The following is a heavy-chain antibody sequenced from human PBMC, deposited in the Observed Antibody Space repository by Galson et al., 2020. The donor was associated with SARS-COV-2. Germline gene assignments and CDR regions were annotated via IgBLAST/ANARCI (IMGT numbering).Heavy chain of an antibody. D-gene: IGHD3-22*01. CDR1: GGTISSSTM. V-gene: IGHV4-4*02. CDR3: AREPYYYDSSGPYYYYYGMDV. CDR2: IYHSGST. Sequence: SETLTLTCAASGGTISSSTMYSWLRQPPGKGQEWTVEIYHSGSTNYEPSLKSRVTISLDKSKNQFSLKLSSVSAADTAVYYCAREPYYYDSSGPYYYYYGMDVWGQGTTVTVSS. J-gene: IGHJ6*02.